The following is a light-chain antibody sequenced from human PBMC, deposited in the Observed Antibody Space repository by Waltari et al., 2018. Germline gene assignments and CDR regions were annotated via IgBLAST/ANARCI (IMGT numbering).Light chain of an antibody. Sequence: QSVLPQPPSVSEAPRQRVTLSCSGRICHIGNNAVNWYQQLPGKAPKLLIYYDDLLPSGVSDRFSGSKSGTSASLAISGLQSEDEADYYCAAWDDSLNGWVFGGGTKLTVL. CDR3: AAWDDSLNGWV. CDR1: ICHIGNNA. J-gene: IGLJ3*02. CDR2: YDD. V-gene: IGLV1-36*01.